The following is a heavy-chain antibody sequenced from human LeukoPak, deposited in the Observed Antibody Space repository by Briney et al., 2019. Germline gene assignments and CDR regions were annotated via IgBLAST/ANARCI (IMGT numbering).Heavy chain of an antibody. D-gene: IGHD6-13*01. CDR2: IYYSGST. CDR3: ARGRQQPNYYYYYMDV. V-gene: IGHV4-59*01. CDR1: GGSISRYY. Sequence: SETLSLTCTVSGGSISRYYWSWIRQPPGKGLEWIGYIYYSGSTNCNPSLKSRVTISVDTSKNQFSLKLTSVTAADTAVYYCARGRQQPNYYYYYMDVWGKGTTVTVSS. J-gene: IGHJ6*03.